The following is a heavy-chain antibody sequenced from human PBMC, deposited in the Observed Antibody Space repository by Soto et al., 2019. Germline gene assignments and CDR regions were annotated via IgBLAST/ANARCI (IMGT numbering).Heavy chain of an antibody. CDR1: EYTFSSYT. Sequence: GASVKVSCKASEYTFSSYTLHWVRQAPGQRLEWMGWINAGNGGSKYSQKFQGRVSISRDTSASTASMELSSLTSEDTAVYYCARELQGLYYFDYWGQGTLVTVSS. D-gene: IGHD4-4*01. J-gene: IGHJ4*02. CDR2: INAGNGGS. CDR3: ARELQGLYYFDY. V-gene: IGHV1-3*01.